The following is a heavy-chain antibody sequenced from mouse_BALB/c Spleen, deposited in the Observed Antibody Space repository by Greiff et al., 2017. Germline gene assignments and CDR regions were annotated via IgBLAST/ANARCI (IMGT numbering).Heavy chain of an antibody. V-gene: IGHV5-6*01. CDR1: GFTFSSYG. D-gene: IGHD4-1*01. J-gene: IGHJ2*01. Sequence: EVQVVESGGDLVKPGGSLKLSCAASGFTFSSYGMSWVRQTPDKRLEWVATISSGGSYTYYPDSVKGRFTISRDNAKNTLYLQMSSLKSEDTAMYYCARPLTGHYFDYWGQGTTLTVSS. CDR3: ARPLTGHYFDY. CDR2: ISSGGSYT.